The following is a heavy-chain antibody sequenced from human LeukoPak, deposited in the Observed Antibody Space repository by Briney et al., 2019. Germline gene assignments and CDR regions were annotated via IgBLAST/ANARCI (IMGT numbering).Heavy chain of an antibody. V-gene: IGHV4-34*01. Sequence: SETLSLTCAVYGGSFSGYYWSLIRQSPGQGLEWIGEINHSGSTSYNPSLKSRVTISVDTSKNQFSLKLSSVTAADTAVYYCARGGGHYYMDVWGTGTTVTVSS. J-gene: IGHJ6*03. D-gene: IGHD2-15*01. CDR2: INHSGST. CDR3: ARGGGHYYMDV. CDR1: GGSFSGYY.